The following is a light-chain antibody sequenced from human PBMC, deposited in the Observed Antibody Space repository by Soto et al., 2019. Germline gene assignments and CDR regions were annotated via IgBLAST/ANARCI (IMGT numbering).Light chain of an antibody. CDR3: QQLNSYPLT. CDR2: AAS. J-gene: IGKJ4*01. V-gene: IGKV1-9*01. CDR1: QGINSY. Sequence: DIQLTQSPSFLSASVGDRVTITCRASQGINSYLAWYQQNPGQAPKLLMYAASILQSGVPSRFSGSGSGTECTLTISSLQPEDFATYYCQQLNSYPLTFGGGTTVDIK.